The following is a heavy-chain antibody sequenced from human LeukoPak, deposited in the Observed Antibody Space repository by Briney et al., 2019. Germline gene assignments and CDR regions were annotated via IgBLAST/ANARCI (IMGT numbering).Heavy chain of an antibody. CDR3: ANAGYYGFERVY. CDR2: ISNNGGYT. CDR1: GFTFSSSA. D-gene: IGHD3/OR15-3a*01. V-gene: IGHV3-23*01. J-gene: IGHJ4*02. Sequence: GGSLRLSCAASGFTFSSSAMSWVRQAPGKGLEWVSAISNNGGYTYYADSVQGRFTISRDNSKSTLCLQMNSLRAEDTAVYYCANAGYYGFERVYWGQGTLVTVSS.